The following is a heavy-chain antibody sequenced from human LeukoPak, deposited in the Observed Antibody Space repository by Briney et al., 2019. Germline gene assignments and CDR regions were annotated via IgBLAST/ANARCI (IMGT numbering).Heavy chain of an antibody. J-gene: IGHJ4*02. V-gene: IGHV2-5*01. D-gene: IGHD5-12*01. CDR1: GFSLPTSAGG. CDR3: AHTTLYGGYDDFDY. Sequence: SGPTQANLTQTLTLTCTFSGFSLPTSAGGVGWVRQPPGKALEWLALLYCSDDKLYNPSMKSRLTITNNTSKNQVVLTMTNMDPVDTATYCCAHTTLYGGYDDFDYWGQGTLVTVSS. CDR2: LYCSDDK.